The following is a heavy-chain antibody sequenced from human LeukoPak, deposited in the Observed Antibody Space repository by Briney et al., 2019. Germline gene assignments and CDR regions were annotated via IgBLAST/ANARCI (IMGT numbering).Heavy chain of an antibody. Sequence: GGSLRLSCVASGFTFTDYYMTWIRQTPGKGLEWLSYISGSGVSLFYADSVKGRFTISRDNDADSLYLEMKSLRAEDTGVYYCAASTYLRRPIDYWGRGTLVTVS. D-gene: IGHD4-17*01. V-gene: IGHV3-11*04. CDR3: AASTYLRRPIDY. CDR2: ISGSGVSL. CDR1: GFTFTDYY. J-gene: IGHJ4*02.